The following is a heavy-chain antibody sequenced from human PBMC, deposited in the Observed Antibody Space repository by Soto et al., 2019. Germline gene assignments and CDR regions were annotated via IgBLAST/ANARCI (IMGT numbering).Heavy chain of an antibody. J-gene: IGHJ5*02. CDR2: IYYSGKT. V-gene: IGHV4-39*01. CDR3: KAGIVPSAMGSSWFDP. D-gene: IGHD2-2*01. CDR1: GGSIGSSSYY. Sequence: QLQLQESGPGLVKSSETLSVTCTVSGGSIGSSSYYWGWIRQPPGKGLDWIGSIYYSGKTYYNPSRKRLVTISVDTSMNKFSLNLSSVTAADTAVYYCKAGIVPSAMGSSWFDPWGQGTLATVSS.